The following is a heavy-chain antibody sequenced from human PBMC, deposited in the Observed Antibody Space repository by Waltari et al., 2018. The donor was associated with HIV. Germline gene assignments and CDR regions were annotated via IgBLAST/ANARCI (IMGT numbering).Heavy chain of an antibody. J-gene: IGHJ2*01. V-gene: IGHV4-31*02. CDR3: ARVVYWYFDL. CDR1: GASINSDNYY. CDR2: VYYRGIT. Sequence: QVQLQESGPGLVKPSQTLSLTCNVSGASINSDNYYWAWIRQHPEKGLECIGFVYYRGITFSNPSFKSRATMSVDTSKNQFSLEVTSMTAADTAVYYCARVVYWYFDLWGRGTLVTVSS.